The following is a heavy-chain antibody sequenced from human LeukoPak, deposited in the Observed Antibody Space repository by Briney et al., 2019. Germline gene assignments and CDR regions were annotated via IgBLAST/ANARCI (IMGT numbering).Heavy chain of an antibody. CDR2: ISYSGST. Sequence: SETLSLTCTVSGDSITSYYWSWIRQPPGKGLQWIGQISYSGSTTYNPSLESRVTISVDTSNNQFSLRLSPVTASDTAIYYCARRSFSSGWYVDYWGQGTLVTVSS. D-gene: IGHD6-19*01. J-gene: IGHJ4*02. V-gene: IGHV4-59*08. CDR3: ARRSFSSGWYVDY. CDR1: GDSITSYY.